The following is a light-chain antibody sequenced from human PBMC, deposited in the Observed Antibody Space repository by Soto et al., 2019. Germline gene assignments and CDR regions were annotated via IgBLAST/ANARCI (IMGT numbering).Light chain of an antibody. CDR3: QQRSNWPPIT. CDR1: QTVGSDY. CDR2: GAS. J-gene: IGKJ5*01. V-gene: IGKV3D-20*02. Sequence: EIVLTQSPGTLSLSPGERAALSCRASQTVGSDYLAWYQQKPGQAPRLLIYGASSRAAGIPARFSGSGSGTDFTLTINSLEPEDFAVYYCQQRSNWPPITFGQGTRLEI.